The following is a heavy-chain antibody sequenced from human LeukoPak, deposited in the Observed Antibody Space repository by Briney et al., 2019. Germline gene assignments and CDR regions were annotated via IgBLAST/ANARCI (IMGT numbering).Heavy chain of an antibody. Sequence: GASGKVSCKAAGYTFTGYYMHWVRQAPGQGLEWMGWMNPNSGNTGYAQKFQGRVTMTRNTSISTAYMELSSLRSEDTAVYYCERGMGAAGTLGVDYWGQGTLVTVSS. CDR3: ERGMGAAGTLGVDY. V-gene: IGHV1-8*02. CDR2: MNPNSGNT. CDR1: GYTFTGYY. J-gene: IGHJ4*02. D-gene: IGHD6-13*01.